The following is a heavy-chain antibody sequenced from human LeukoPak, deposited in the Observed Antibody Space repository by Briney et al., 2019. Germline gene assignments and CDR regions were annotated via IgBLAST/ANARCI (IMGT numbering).Heavy chain of an antibody. CDR3: ARDRYYYDSSGYLGAFDI. CDR1: GYTFTSYA. J-gene: IGHJ3*02. D-gene: IGHD3-22*01. V-gene: IGHV1-3*01. CDR2: INAGNGNT. Sequence: GASVKVSCKASGYTFTSYAMHWVRQAPGQRLERMGWINAGNGNTKYSQKFQGRVTITRDTSASTAYMELSSLRSEDTAVYYCARDRYYYDSSGYLGAFDIWGQGTMVTVSS.